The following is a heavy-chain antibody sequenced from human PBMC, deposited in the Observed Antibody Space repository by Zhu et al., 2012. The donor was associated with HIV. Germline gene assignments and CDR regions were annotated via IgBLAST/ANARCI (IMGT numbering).Heavy chain of an antibody. J-gene: IGHJ3*02. Sequence: QVQLQQWGAGLLKPSETLSLTCAVYGGSFSRYYWSWIRQPPGKGLEWIGEITHSGSTNYNPSLKSRVTISVDTSKNQFSLKLSSVTAADTAVYYCARGKLSLYGAFDIWGQGTMVTVSS. V-gene: IGHV4-34*01. CDR1: GGSFSRYY. CDR3: ARGKLSLYGAFDI. CDR2: ITHSGST. D-gene: IGHD3-16*02.